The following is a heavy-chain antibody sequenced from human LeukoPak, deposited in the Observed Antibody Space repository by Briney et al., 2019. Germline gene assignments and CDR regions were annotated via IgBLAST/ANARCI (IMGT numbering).Heavy chain of an antibody. J-gene: IGHJ6*03. D-gene: IGHD4-23*01. CDR2: INHSGST. CDR3: ARLRRGGNRYYYYYYMDV. V-gene: IGHV4-34*01. Sequence: SETLYLTCAVYGGSFSGYYWSWIRQPPGKGLEWIGEINHSGSTNYNPSLKSRVTISVDTSKNQFSLKLSSVTAADTAVYYCARLRRGGNRYYYYYYMDVWGKGTTVTVSS. CDR1: GGSFSGYY.